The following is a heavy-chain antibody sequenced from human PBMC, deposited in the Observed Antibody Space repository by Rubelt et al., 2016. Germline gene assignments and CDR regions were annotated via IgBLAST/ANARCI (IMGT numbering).Heavy chain of an antibody. V-gene: IGHV4-34*01. CDR3: ARHRSIAAPFDY. D-gene: IGHD6-13*01. Sequence: QVQLQQWGAGLLKPSETLSLTCAVYGGSFSGYYWSWIRQPPGKGLEWIGEINHSGSTNYNPSLRSGVRVSVERSTNQWCLKLSSWTAADTAVDYCARHRSIAAPFDYWGQGTLVTVSS. J-gene: IGHJ4*02. CDR2: INHSGST. CDR1: GGSFSGYY.